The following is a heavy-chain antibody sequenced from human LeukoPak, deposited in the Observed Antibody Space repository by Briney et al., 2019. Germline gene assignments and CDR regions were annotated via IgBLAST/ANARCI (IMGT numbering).Heavy chain of an antibody. Sequence: TGGSLRLSCAASGFIFSDYGMHWVRQAPGKGLEWVAVIWNNGNNKYADSARGRFTISRDDSKNTLYLQMNSLRAEDTAVYYCARDHPKGYCTNGVCYTPIYWGQGTLVTVSS. CDR3: ARDHPKGYCTNGVCYTPIY. J-gene: IGHJ4*02. CDR2: IWNNGNNK. CDR1: GFIFSDYG. D-gene: IGHD2-8*01. V-gene: IGHV3-33*01.